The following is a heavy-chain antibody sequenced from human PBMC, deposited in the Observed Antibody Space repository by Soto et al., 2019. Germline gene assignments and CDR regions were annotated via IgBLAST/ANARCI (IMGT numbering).Heavy chain of an antibody. CDR3: ARVSATGTRWFDP. V-gene: IGHV4-31*03. J-gene: IGHJ5*02. Sequence: SETLSLTCTVSGGSISSGAYYWGWIRQHPGKGLEWIGYISHRGTAYYTPSLRSRVSLSVDPSKSQFSLNVTSLTAADTAVYYCARVSATGTRWFDPWGPGTLVTVSS. D-gene: IGHD6-13*01. CDR1: GGSISSGAYY. CDR2: ISHRGTA.